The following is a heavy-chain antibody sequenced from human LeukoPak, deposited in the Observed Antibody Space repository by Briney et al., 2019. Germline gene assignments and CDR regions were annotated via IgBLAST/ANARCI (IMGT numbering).Heavy chain of an antibody. CDR2: IYYSGST. CDR1: GGSISSYY. V-gene: IGHV4-59*08. D-gene: IGHD1-26*01. Sequence: PSETLSLTCTVSGGSISSYYWSWIRQPPGKGLEWIGYIYYSGSTNYNPSLKGRVTISVDTSKNQFSLKLSSVTAADTAVYYCASLVTGSYLRLDYWGQGTLVTVSS. J-gene: IGHJ4*02. CDR3: ASLVTGSYLRLDY.